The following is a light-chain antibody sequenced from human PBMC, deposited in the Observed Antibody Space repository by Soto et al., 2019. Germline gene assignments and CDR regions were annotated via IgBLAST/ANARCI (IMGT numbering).Light chain of an antibody. Sequence: DIHLTHSPSFLSASLGDRVTIGCRPSQAVPNNMAWYQQKPGKPPKLLIYEESTLHSGVPSRFSGRKSGTQFTLTIDSLQPEDFATYYCQQVKTYPRTFGGGTKVDIK. CDR2: EES. J-gene: IGKJ4*01. CDR1: QAVPNN. V-gene: IGKV1-9*01. CDR3: QQVKTYPRT.